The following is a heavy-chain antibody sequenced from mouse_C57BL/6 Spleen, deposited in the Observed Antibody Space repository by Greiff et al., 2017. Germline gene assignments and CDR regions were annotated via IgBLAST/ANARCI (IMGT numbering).Heavy chain of an antibody. J-gene: IGHJ4*01. CDR2: IWSGGST. Sequence: VKLVESGPGLVQPSQSLSITCTVSGFSLTSYGVHWVRQSPGKGLEWLGVIWSGGSTDYNAAFISRLSISKDNSKSQVFFKMNSLQADDTAIYYCARTPNWDESYAMDYWGQGTSVTVSS. V-gene: IGHV2-2*01. D-gene: IGHD4-1*01. CDR1: GFSLTSYG. CDR3: ARTPNWDESYAMDY.